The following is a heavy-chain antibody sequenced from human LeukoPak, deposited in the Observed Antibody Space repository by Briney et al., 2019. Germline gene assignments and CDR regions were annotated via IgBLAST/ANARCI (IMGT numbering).Heavy chain of an antibody. J-gene: IGHJ4*02. V-gene: IGHV3-23*01. CDR2: ISGSGGST. CDR1: GFTFSSYA. CDR3: AKAAKIPSYGDYPPDY. D-gene: IGHD4-17*01. Sequence: PGGSLRLSCAASGFTFSSYAMSWVRQAPGKGLEWVSAISGSGGSTYYADPVKGRFTISRDNSKNTLYLQMNSLRAEDTAVYYCAKAAKIPSYGDYPPDYWGQGTLVTVSS.